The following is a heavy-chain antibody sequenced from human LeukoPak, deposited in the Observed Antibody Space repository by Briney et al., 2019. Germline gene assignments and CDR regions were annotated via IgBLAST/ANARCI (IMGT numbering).Heavy chain of an antibody. CDR2: ISGSGGST. J-gene: IGHJ4*02. Sequence: GGSLRLSCAASGFTFSSYAMSWVRQAPGKGLEWVPAISGSGGSTYYADSVKGRFTISRDNSKNTLYLQMNSLRAEDTAVYYCAKLPPPYCSSTSCPDYWGQGTLVTVSS. D-gene: IGHD2-2*01. CDR1: GFTFSSYA. CDR3: AKLPPPYCSSTSCPDY. V-gene: IGHV3-23*01.